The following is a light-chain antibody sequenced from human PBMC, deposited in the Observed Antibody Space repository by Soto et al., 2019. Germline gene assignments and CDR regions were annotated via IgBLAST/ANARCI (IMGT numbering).Light chain of an antibody. CDR3: QTWDTGARVV. CDR1: SGHSSYA. CDR2: LSSDGSH. V-gene: IGLV4-69*01. Sequence: QSVLTQSPSASASLGASVKLTCTLSSGHSSYAIAWHQQQPEQGPRYLMKLSSDGSHSKGAGIPDRFSGSSSGAERYLTISSLQSEDEADYYCQTWDTGARVVFGGGTQLTVL. J-gene: IGLJ2*01.